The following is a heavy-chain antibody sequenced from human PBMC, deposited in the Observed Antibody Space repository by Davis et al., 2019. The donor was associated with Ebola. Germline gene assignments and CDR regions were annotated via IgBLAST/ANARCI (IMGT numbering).Heavy chain of an antibody. J-gene: IGHJ4*02. Sequence: GGSLRLSCAASGFTFSSYAMHWVRQAPGKGLEWVAVISYDGSNKYYADSVKGRFTISRDNAKNSLYLQMNSLRDEDTAVYYCARVLELPGIAVADHFDYWGQGTLVTVSS. CDR3: ARVLELPGIAVADHFDY. CDR1: GFTFSSYA. V-gene: IGHV3-30-3*01. D-gene: IGHD6-19*01. CDR2: ISYDGSNK.